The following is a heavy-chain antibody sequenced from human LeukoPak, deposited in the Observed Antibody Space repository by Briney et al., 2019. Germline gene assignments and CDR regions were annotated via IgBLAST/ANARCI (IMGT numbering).Heavy chain of an antibody. CDR1: GDTFTSYY. D-gene: IGHD6-19*01. CDR3: ARVLGERTYSSGYDY. Sequence: GAPVKVSCKASGDTFTSYYVHWVRQAPGQGLEWMGIINPSGGSTTYAQQFQGRVIMTRDTSTSTVYMELSSLRSEDTAVYYCARVLGERTYSSGYDYWGQGTLVTVSS. J-gene: IGHJ4*02. CDR2: INPSGGST. V-gene: IGHV1-46*01.